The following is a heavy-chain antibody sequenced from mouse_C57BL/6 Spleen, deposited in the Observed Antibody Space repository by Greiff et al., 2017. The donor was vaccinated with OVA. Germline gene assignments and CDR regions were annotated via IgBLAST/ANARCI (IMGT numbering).Heavy chain of an antibody. V-gene: IGHV1-64*01. CDR2: IHPNSGST. CDR3: ARESYGYDVRFAY. J-gene: IGHJ3*01. CDR1: GYTFTSYW. Sequence: VQLQQPGAELVKPGASVKLSCKASGYTFTSYWMHWVKQRPGQGLEWIGMIHPNSGSTNYNEKFKSKATLTVDKSSSTAYMQLSSLTSEDSAVYYCARESYGYDVRFAYWGQGTLVTVSA. D-gene: IGHD2-2*01.